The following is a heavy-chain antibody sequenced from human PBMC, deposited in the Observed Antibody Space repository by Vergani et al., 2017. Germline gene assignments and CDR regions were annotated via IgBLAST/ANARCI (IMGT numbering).Heavy chain of an antibody. D-gene: IGHD6-19*01. V-gene: IGHV4-39*01. Sequence: QLQLQESGPGLVKPSETLSLTCTVSGGSISSSSYYWGWIRQPPGKGLEWIGSISYSGSTYYNPSLKSRVTISVDTSTNQFSLKLSSVTAADTAVYYCARPRAVAGSFDYWGQGTLVTVSS. J-gene: IGHJ4*02. CDR1: GGSISSSSYY. CDR2: ISYSGST. CDR3: ARPRAVAGSFDY.